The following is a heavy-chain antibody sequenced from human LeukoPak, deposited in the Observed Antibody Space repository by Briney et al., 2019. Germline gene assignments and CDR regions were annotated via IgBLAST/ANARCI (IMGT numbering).Heavy chain of an antibody. V-gene: IGHV3-21*01. CDR1: GFTFSAYS. J-gene: IGHJ4*02. D-gene: IGHD2-2*01. CDR2: ISSSSTYI. CDR3: ARGSCSTTNCPSFDY. Sequence: KTGGSLRLSCAASGFTFSAYSMNWVRQAPGKGLEWVSSISSSSTYIYYADLVKGRFTISRDNAKNSLSLQMGSLRAEDTAVYYCARGSCSTTNCPSFDYWGQGTLVTVSS.